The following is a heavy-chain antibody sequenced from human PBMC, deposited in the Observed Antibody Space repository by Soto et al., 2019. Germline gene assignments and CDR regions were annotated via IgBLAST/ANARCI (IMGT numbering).Heavy chain of an antibody. CDR1: GGTFSSYA. D-gene: IGHD3-22*01. CDR3: MLTYYYDSSGYPYFDY. Sequence: SVKVSCKASGGTFSSYAISWVRQAPGQGLEWMGGIIPIFGTANYAQKFQGRVTITADESTSTAYMELSSLRSEDTAVYYCMLTYYYDSSGYPYFDYWCQGTLVTGSA. J-gene: IGHJ4*02. V-gene: IGHV1-69*13. CDR2: IIPIFGTA.